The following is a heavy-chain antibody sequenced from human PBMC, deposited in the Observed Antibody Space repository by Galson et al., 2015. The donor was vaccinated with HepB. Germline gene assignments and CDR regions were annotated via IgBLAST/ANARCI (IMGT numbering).Heavy chain of an antibody. D-gene: IGHD1-1*01. V-gene: IGHV3-21*01. CDR1: GFTFSSYS. Sequence: SLRLSCAASGFTFSSYSMSWVRQAPGKGLEWVSSISSSGSYKYYAHSVKGRFSISRDNAKTSLFLQMNSLRAEDTAVYYCARVAGHNVYYYDMDVWGQGTTVTVSS. J-gene: IGHJ6*02. CDR3: ARVAGHNVYYYDMDV. CDR2: ISSSGSYK.